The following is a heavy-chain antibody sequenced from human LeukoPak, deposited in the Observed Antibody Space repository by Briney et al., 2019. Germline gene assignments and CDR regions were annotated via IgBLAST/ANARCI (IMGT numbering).Heavy chain of an antibody. Sequence: GGSLRLSCAASGFTFSSYWMTWVRQAPGKGLEWVANINQDGSEKYYADSVKGRFTISRDNDKNSLYLQMNSLRAEDTAVYYCTRDSQGSGIYSVDYWGQGTLVTVSS. CDR2: INQDGSEK. CDR1: GFTFSSYW. CDR3: TRDSQGSGIYSVDY. D-gene: IGHD3-10*01. J-gene: IGHJ4*02. V-gene: IGHV3-7*05.